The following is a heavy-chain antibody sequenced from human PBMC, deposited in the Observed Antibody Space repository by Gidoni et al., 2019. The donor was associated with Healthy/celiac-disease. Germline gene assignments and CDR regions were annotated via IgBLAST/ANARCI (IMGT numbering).Heavy chain of an antibody. CDR3: ARTTTDFWSGYLSWFDP. J-gene: IGHJ5*02. V-gene: IGHV3-66*02. D-gene: IGHD3-3*01. Sequence: EVQLVESGGGLVQPGGSLSLSGAAPGFTVSSNYMSWVRQAPGKGLEWVSVIYSGGSTYYADSVKGRFTISRDNSKNTLYLQMNSLRAEDTAVYYCARTTTDFWSGYLSWFDPWGQGTLVTVSS. CDR1: GFTVSSNY. CDR2: IYSGGST.